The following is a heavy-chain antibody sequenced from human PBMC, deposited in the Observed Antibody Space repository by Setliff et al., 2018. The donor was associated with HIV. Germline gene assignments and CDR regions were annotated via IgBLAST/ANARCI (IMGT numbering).Heavy chain of an antibody. Sequence: PSETLSLTCTVSGASITSHYWSWIRQSPGRELEWIGYIYSTGSTNYNPSLPSRVSISMDASKNKFSLKVTSVTSADTAVYYCAKGAGFYGDYTFDYWGQGNLVTVSS. D-gene: IGHD4-17*01. CDR1: GASITSHY. V-gene: IGHV4-59*11. CDR3: AKGAGFYGDYTFDY. J-gene: IGHJ4*02. CDR2: IYSTGST.